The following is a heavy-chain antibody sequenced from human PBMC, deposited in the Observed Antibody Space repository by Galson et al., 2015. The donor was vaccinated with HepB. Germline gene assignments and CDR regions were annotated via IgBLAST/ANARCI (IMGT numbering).Heavy chain of an antibody. CDR1: GFSFCSYG. V-gene: IGHV3-30*03. J-gene: IGHJ4*02. CDR3: ARGRNYYDSTGSYDH. CDR2: VSSDGIKK. Sequence: SLRLSCAASGFSFCSYGLHWVGHAPGTGLEWVAAVSSDGIKKYHRDPLKGRFTISRDNSKNTLYLQMNSPRVEDTAVYYCARGRNYYDSTGSYDHWSQGTLVTVSS. D-gene: IGHD3-22*01.